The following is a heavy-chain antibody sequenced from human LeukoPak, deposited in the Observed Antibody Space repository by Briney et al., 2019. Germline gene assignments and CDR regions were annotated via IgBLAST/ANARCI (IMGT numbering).Heavy chain of an antibody. J-gene: IGHJ4*02. D-gene: IGHD5-24*01. CDR3: AKDQRWLQTQLDY. CDR1: GFTFSSYA. Sequence: PGGSLRLPCAASGFTFSSYAMSWVRQAPGKGLEWVSAISGSGGSTYYADSVKGRFTISRDNSKNTLYLQMNSLRAEDTAVYYCAKDQRWLQTQLDYWGQGTLVTVSS. V-gene: IGHV3-23*01. CDR2: ISGSGGST.